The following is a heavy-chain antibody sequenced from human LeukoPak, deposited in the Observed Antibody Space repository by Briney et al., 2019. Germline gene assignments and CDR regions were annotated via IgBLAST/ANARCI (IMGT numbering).Heavy chain of an antibody. D-gene: IGHD2-15*01. Sequence: GASVKVSCKASGGTFSSYAISWVRQAPGQGLEWMGGIIPIFGTANYAQKFQGRVTITTDESTSTAYMELSSLRSEDTAVYYCAIISHCSGGSCYLGWFDPWGQGTLVTVSS. CDR2: IIPIFGTA. CDR3: AIISHCSGGSCYLGWFDP. J-gene: IGHJ5*02. V-gene: IGHV1-69*05. CDR1: GGTFSSYA.